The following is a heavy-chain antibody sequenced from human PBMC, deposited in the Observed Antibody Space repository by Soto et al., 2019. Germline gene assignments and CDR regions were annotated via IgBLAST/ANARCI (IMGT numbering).Heavy chain of an antibody. Sequence: EVQLVESGGGLVKPGGSLRLSCAASGFTFSSYSMVWVRQAPEKGLEWVSSIGGSSGHIYYADSLKGRFTISRDNAKNSLYLQMHSLRVDDTAVYYCARTNGAYSTYFDYWGQGTLVTVSS. D-gene: IGHD2-8*01. J-gene: IGHJ4*02. CDR2: IGGSSGHI. CDR1: GFTFSSYS. V-gene: IGHV3-21*01. CDR3: ARTNGAYSTYFDY.